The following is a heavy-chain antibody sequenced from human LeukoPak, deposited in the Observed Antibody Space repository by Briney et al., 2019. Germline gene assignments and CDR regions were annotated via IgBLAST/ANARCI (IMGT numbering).Heavy chain of an antibody. CDR3: TRHTPDYGGNPYFDY. D-gene: IGHD4-23*01. J-gene: IGHJ4*02. V-gene: IGHV4-39*01. CDR1: GGSISSSSYY. CDR2: IYYSGST. Sequence: PSETLSLTCTVSGGSISSSSYYWGWIRQPPGKGLEWIGSIYYSGSTNYNASLKSRVTISVDTSKNQFSLKLSSVTAADTAVYYCTRHTPDYGGNPYFDYWGQGTLVTVSS.